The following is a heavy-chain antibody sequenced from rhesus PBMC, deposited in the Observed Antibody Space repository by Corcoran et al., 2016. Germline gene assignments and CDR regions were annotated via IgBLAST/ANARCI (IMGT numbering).Heavy chain of an antibody. V-gene: IGHV4-127*01. J-gene: IGHJ4*01. Sequence: QVQLQESGPGVVKPSETLSLTRPVSGGSISGYYLWSGTRQPPGKGLEWIGYIGGSSGSTNYNPSLKSRVTISKDTSKNQFSLKLSSVTAADTAVYYCARAPRGSSGWSFDYWGQGVLVTVSS. CDR1: GGSISGYY. D-gene: IGHD6S26*01. CDR2: IGGSSGST. CDR3: ARAPRGSSGWSFDY.